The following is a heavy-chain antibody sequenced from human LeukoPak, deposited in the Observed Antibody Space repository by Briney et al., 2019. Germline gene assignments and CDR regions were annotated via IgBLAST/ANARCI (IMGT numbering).Heavy chain of an antibody. CDR3: ARGGNYWPQWWFDP. V-gene: IGHV4-59*01. J-gene: IGHJ5*02. CDR2: IYYTGST. CDR1: GGSISTYY. D-gene: IGHD1-26*01. Sequence: PSETLSLTCTVSGGSISTYYWGWIRHPPGKGLEWIGYIYYTGSTSYNPSLKSRVTMSLDAPKNQFSLELNSVTPADTAVYYCARGGNYWPQWWFDPWGRGTLVSVSS.